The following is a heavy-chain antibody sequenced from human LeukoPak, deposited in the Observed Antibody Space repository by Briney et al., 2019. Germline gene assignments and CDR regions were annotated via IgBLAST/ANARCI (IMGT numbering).Heavy chain of an antibody. CDR3: AMPPCSSTSCLEPDAFDI. CDR2: ISSSGSTI. V-gene: IGHV3-11*01. D-gene: IGHD2-2*01. CDR1: GFTFSDYY. J-gene: IGHJ3*02. Sequence: GGSLRLSCAASGFTFSDYYMSWIRQAPGKGLEWVSYISSSGSTIYYADSVKGRFTISRDNAKNSLYLQMNSLRAEDTAVYYCAMPPCSSTSCLEPDAFDIWGQGTMVTVSS.